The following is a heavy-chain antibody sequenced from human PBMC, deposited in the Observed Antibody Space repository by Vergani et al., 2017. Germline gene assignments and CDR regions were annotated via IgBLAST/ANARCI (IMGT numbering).Heavy chain of an antibody. CDR1: GFSFSDHY. Sequence: QVQLVESGGGLVKPGGSLRLSCAASGFSFSDHYMTWIRQAPGKGLEWVSYISNSGNTIEYADSVKGRFSISRDNAKSSLFLQMDSLRAEDTAVYYCARDHRDYNNYPGTFDFWGQGSMVTVSS. V-gene: IGHV3-11*01. CDR3: ARDHRDYNNYPGTFDF. CDR2: ISNSGNTI. D-gene: IGHD5-24*01. J-gene: IGHJ3*01.